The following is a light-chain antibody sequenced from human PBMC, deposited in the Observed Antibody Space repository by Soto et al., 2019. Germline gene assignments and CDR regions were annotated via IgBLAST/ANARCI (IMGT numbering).Light chain of an antibody. CDR1: SSNIGAGYD. J-gene: IGLJ1*01. V-gene: IGLV1-40*01. CDR2: RNT. Sequence: QSVLTQPPSVSGAPGQRVTISCTGSSSNIGAGYDVHWYQQLPGTAPKLLIYRNTNRPSGVPDRFSGSKSGTSASLAITGLQAEDEADYYCQSYDSRLSGYVFGTGTKVTVL. CDR3: QSYDSRLSGYV.